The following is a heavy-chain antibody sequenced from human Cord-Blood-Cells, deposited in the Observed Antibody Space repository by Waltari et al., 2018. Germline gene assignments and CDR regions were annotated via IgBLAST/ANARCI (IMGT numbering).Heavy chain of an antibody. D-gene: IGHD2-15*01. CDR1: GGTFSSYA. V-gene: IGHV1-69*01. Sequence: QVQLVQSGAEVKKPGSSVKVSCKASGGTFSSYAISWVRQAPGQGLEWMGGIIPIFGTANYAQKFQGRVTITADESTSTAYMELSSLRSEDTAVYYCASGTLGYCSGGSCYENYYYYGMDVWGQGP. CDR2: IIPIFGTA. J-gene: IGHJ6*02. CDR3: ASGTLGYCSGGSCYENYYYYGMDV.